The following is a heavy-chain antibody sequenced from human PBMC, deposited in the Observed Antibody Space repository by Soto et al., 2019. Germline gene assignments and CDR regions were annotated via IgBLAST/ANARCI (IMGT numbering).Heavy chain of an antibody. D-gene: IGHD3-10*01. CDR1: GFTFSSYG. CDR3: RTLTGGGLWFGELSHDAFDI. J-gene: IGHJ3*02. Sequence: GGSLRLSCAASGFTFSSYGMHWVRQAPGKGLEWVAVIFFDVSNKYFAFSLKGRFTFSRDISKNTLFLQMYSLRAEDTVVYYCRTLTGGGLWFGELSHDAFDIWGQGTMVTVSS. CDR2: IFFDVSNK. V-gene: IGHV3-33*01.